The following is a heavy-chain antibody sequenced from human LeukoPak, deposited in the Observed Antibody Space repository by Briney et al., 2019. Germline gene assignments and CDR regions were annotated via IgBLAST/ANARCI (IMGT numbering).Heavy chain of an antibody. CDR3: ARHHPKTAGYSSGWFRSTSFDI. V-gene: IGHV4-61*02. CDR2: IYSSGST. J-gene: IGHJ3*02. CDR1: GGSISSGTYY. D-gene: IGHD6-19*01. Sequence: SQTLSLTCTVSGGSISSGTYYWSWIRQPAGKGLEWIGRIYSSGSTNYNPSLKSRVTISVDTSKNQFSLRLSSVTAADTAVYYCARHHPKTAGYSSGWFRSTSFDIWGQGTMVTVSS.